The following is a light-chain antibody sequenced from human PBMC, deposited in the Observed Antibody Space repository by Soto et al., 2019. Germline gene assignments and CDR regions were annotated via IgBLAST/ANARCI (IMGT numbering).Light chain of an antibody. CDR2: SNN. V-gene: IGLV1-47*02. CDR3: SSYAGSNIPYV. CDR1: SSNIGGTNY. Sequence: QSVLTQPPSASGTPGQRVFISCSGSSSNIGGTNYAYWYQQLPGAAPKLLMHSNNLRPSGVPERISGSKSGNTASLTVSGLQAEDEADYYCSSYAGSNIPYVFGTGTKVTVL. J-gene: IGLJ1*01.